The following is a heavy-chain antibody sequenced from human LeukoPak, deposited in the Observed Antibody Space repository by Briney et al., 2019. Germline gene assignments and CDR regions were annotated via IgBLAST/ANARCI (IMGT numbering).Heavy chain of an antibody. CDR2: VRYDGIDK. CDR1: GLTFSSFG. V-gene: IGHV3-30*02. J-gene: IGHJ6*03. Sequence: GGPLRLSCAAPGLTFSSFGMHWVRQAPGKGLEWVAFVRYDGIDKYYGDSVKGRFTISRDNSKNTLYLQMNSLRVEDTAVYFCAKVLPLTFYYMDVWGQGTTVTVS. CDR3: AKVLPLTFYYMDV. D-gene: IGHD4/OR15-4a*01.